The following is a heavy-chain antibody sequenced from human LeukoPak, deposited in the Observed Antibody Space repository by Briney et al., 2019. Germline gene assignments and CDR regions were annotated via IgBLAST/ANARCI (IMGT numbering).Heavy chain of an antibody. CDR3: AKEKEYSSGWNDY. CDR2: ISSSGSTI. V-gene: IGHV3-48*03. Sequence: PGGSLRLSXAASGFTFSSYEMNWVRQAPGKGLEWVSYISSSGSTIYYADSVKGRFTISRDNSKNTLYLQMNSLRAEDTAVYYCAKEKEYSSGWNDYWGQGTLVTVSS. J-gene: IGHJ4*02. CDR1: GFTFSSYE. D-gene: IGHD6-19*01.